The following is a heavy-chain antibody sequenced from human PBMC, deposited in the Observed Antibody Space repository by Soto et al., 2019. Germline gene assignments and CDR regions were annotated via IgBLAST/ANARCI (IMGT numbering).Heavy chain of an antibody. CDR2: IWYDGSNK. D-gene: IGHD3-9*01. Sequence: GGSLRLSCAASGFTFSSYGMHWVRQAPGKGLEWVAVIWYDGSNKYYADSVKGRFTISRDNSKNTLYLQMNSLRAEDTDVYYCARDDYDILTGPTPYYYGMDVWGQGTMVTVSS. CDR1: GFTFSSYG. V-gene: IGHV3-33*01. CDR3: ARDDYDILTGPTPYYYGMDV. J-gene: IGHJ6*02.